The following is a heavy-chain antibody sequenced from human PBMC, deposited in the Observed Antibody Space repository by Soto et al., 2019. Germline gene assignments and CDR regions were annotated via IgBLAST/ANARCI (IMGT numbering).Heavy chain of an antibody. J-gene: IGHJ4*02. CDR1: GFSLSSTRMA. D-gene: IGHD6-19*01. CDR2: IYWDDDK. Sequence: GSGPTLVNPTQTLTLTCTFSGFSLSSTRMAVGWIRQPPGKALEWLALIYWDDDKRYSPFLKSRLTITKDTSKNQVVLTMSNMDPVDTARYYCAHIVLAGLGYYFDYWGQGTLVTVSS. CDR3: AHIVLAGLGYYFDY. V-gene: IGHV2-5*02.